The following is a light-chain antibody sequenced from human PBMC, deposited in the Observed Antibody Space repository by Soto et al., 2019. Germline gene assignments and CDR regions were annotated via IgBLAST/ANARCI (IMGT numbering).Light chain of an antibody. Sequence: QLVLTQSPSASASLGASVKLTCTLSSGHSSYALAWHQQQPEKGPRYLMKLNTDGGHSKGDGIPDRFSGSKSGNTASLTISGLQAEDEADYYCCSYAGSFTWVFGGGTKLTVL. CDR3: CSYAGSFTWV. CDR2: LNTDGGH. CDR1: SGHSSYA. J-gene: IGLJ3*02. V-gene: IGLV4-69*01.